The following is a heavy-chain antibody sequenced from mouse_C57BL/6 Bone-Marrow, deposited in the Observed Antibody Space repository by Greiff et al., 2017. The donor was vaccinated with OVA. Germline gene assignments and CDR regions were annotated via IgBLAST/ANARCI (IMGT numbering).Heavy chain of an antibody. J-gene: IGHJ4*01. V-gene: IGHV5-4*01. CDR3: ARDLGYFYAMDY. CDR1: GFTFSSYA. CDR2: ISDGGSYT. Sequence: DVKLVESGGGLVKPGGSLKLSCAASGFTFSSYAMSWVRQTPEKRLEWVATISDGGSYTYYPDNVKGRFTISRDNAKNNLYLQMSHLKSEDTAMYYCARDLGYFYAMDYWGQGTSVTVSS. D-gene: IGHD3-1*01.